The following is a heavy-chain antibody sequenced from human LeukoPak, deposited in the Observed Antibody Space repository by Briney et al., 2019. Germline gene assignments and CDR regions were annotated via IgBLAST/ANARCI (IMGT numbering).Heavy chain of an antibody. D-gene: IGHD3-22*01. CDR3: AKAESSGSLGY. CDR1: GFTFNNYG. J-gene: IGHJ4*02. V-gene: IGHV3-23*01. CDR2: VSASGSST. Sequence: GGSLRLSCAASGFTFNNYGMNWVRQAPGKGLEWISTVSASGSSTDYADSVRGRFAISRDNSKNTLFLQMNSLRADDTAVYYCAKAESSGSLGYWGQGTLVTVSS.